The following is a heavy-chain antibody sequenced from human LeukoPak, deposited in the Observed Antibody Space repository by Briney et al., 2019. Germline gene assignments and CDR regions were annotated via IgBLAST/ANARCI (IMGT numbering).Heavy chain of an antibody. CDR1: GGSFSGYY. Sequence: SETLSLTCAVYGGSFSGYYWSWIRQPPGKGLEWIGEINHSGSTNYNPSLKSRVTISVDTSKNQFSLKLSSVTAADTAVYYCAGDKGVRGVNQGGPDYYYYGMDVWGQGTTVTVSS. CDR3: AGDKGVRGVNQGGPDYYYYGMDV. J-gene: IGHJ6*02. V-gene: IGHV4-34*01. D-gene: IGHD3-10*01. CDR2: INHSGST.